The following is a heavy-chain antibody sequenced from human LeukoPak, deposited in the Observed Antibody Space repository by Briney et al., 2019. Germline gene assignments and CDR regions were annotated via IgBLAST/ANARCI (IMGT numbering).Heavy chain of an antibody. CDR3: AKDVHSGYDFDYYYGMDV. Sequence: QPGRCLRLSCAASGFTFSSYGMHGGRHAPGKGLEWVAVISYEGGNKYYADSVKGRFTISRDNSKNTLYLQMNSLRAEDTAVYYCAKDVHSGYDFDYYYGMDVWGKGTTVTVSS. CDR1: GFTFSSYG. J-gene: IGHJ6*04. CDR2: ISYEGGNK. D-gene: IGHD5-12*01. V-gene: IGHV3-30*18.